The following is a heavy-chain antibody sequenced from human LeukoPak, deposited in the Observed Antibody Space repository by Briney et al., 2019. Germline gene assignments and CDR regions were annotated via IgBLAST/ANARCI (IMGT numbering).Heavy chain of an antibody. CDR3: ARGGIAVAGDFDY. V-gene: IGHV4-59*08. D-gene: IGHD6-19*01. J-gene: IGHJ4*02. CDR2: IYYSGST. CDR1: GGSISSYY. Sequence: SETLSLTCTVSGGSISSYYWSWIRQPPGEGLEWIGYIYYSGSTNYNPSLKSRVTISVDTSKNQFSLKLSSVTAADTAVYYCARGGIAVAGDFDYWGQGTLVTVSS.